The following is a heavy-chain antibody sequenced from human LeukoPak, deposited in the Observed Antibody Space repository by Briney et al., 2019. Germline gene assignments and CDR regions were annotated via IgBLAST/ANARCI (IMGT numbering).Heavy chain of an antibody. V-gene: IGHV4-38-2*01. CDR2: IYHSGST. J-gene: IGHJ4*02. Sequence: PSETLSLTCAVSGYSISGGYYWGWIRQPPGKGLEWIGSIYHSGSTYYNPSLKSRVTISVDTSKNQFSLTLSSVTAADTAVYYCALRSPYCSGGSCYHDYWGQGTLVTVSS. D-gene: IGHD2-15*01. CDR1: GYSISGGYY. CDR3: ALRSPYCSGGSCYHDY.